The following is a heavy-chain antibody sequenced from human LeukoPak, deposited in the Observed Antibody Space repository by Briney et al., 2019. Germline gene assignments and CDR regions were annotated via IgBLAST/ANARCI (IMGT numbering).Heavy chain of an antibody. Sequence: SGTLSLTCAVYGGSFSGYYWSWIRQPPGKGLEWIGEINHSGSTNYNPSLKSRVTISVDTSKNQFSLKLSSVTAADTAVYYCARAYSSSQNWFDPWGQGTLVTVSS. D-gene: IGHD6-13*01. V-gene: IGHV4-34*01. CDR2: INHSGST. CDR3: ARAYSSSQNWFDP. J-gene: IGHJ5*02. CDR1: GGSFSGYY.